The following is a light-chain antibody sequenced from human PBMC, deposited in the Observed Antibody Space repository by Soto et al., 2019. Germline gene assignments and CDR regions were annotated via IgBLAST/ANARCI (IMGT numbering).Light chain of an antibody. CDR1: QSISSY. CDR3: QQIYSTPRT. J-gene: IGKJ1*01. CDR2: DAS. Sequence: DIQMTQSPSSLSASVGDRVTITCRASQSISSYLNWYQQNTGKXPXSLIYDASSLQSGVPSRFSGSGSGTDFTLTISSLQPEDFATYSCQQIYSTPRTFGQGTKV. V-gene: IGKV1-39*01.